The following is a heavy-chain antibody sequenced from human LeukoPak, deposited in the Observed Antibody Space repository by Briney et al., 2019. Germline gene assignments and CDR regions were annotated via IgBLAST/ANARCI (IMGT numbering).Heavy chain of an antibody. Sequence: GGSLRLSCAASGFTFSSYGMHWVRQAPGKGLVWVSRINDDGSATFYADSVKGRFTISRDNAKNTLFLQINSLRAEDTAVYYCAREILAPGKTHDYWGQGTLVTVSS. CDR2: INDDGSAT. CDR3: AREILAPGKTHDY. J-gene: IGHJ4*02. CDR1: GFTFSSYG. V-gene: IGHV3-74*01.